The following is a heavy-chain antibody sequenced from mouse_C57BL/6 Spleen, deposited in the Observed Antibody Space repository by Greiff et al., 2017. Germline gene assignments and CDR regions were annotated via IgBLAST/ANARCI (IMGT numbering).Heavy chain of an antibody. Sequence: EVQLQQSGPGLVKPSQSLSLTCSVTGYSITSGYYWNWIRQFPGNKLEWMGYISYDGSNNYNPSLKNRISITRDTSKNQFFLKLNSVTTEDTATYYCARVGSRDAMDYWGQGTSVTVSS. CDR1: GYSITSGYY. J-gene: IGHJ4*01. V-gene: IGHV3-6*01. CDR2: ISYDGSN. D-gene: IGHD1-1*01. CDR3: ARVGSRDAMDY.